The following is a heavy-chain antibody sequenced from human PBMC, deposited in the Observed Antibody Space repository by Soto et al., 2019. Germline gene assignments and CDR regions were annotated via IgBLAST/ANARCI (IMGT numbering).Heavy chain of an antibody. V-gene: IGHV1-69*02. CDR1: GGTFSSYT. CDR2: LIPILGIA. D-gene: IGHD1-1*01. CDR3: PRTTGPHAFDI. J-gene: IGHJ3*02. Sequence: QVQLVQSGAEVKKPGSSVKVSCKASGGTFSSYTISWVRQAPGQGLEWMGRLIPILGIANYAQKFQGRVTITADKSTSTAYMELSRLRSEYTAVYYCPRTTGPHAFDIWGQGTMVTVSS.